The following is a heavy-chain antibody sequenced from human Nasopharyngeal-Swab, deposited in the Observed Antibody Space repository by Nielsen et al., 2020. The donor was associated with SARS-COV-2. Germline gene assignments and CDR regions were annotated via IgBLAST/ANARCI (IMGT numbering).Heavy chain of an antibody. D-gene: IGHD3-3*01. Sequence: SETLSLTCTVSGASITTYYWNWIRQPPGKGLEWIGYIYYGGSTSYNPSLKSRVTTSLDTSKKQFSLKLASVTAADTAVYYCARASTIFGVVISYWFDPWGQGTLVTVSS. CDR1: GASITTYY. V-gene: IGHV4-59*08. CDR2: IYYGGST. CDR3: ARASTIFGVVISYWFDP. J-gene: IGHJ5*02.